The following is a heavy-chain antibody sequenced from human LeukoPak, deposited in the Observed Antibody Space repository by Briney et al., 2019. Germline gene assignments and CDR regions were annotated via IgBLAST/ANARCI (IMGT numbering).Heavy chain of an antibody. J-gene: IGHJ6*03. Sequence: SETLSLTCAVYGGSFSGYYWSWIRQPPGKGLEWIGEINHSGSTNYNPSLKSRVTISVDTSKNQFSLKLSSVTAADTAVYYCAREYLPDDFWSGYRHYYYYYYMDVWGKGTTVTVSS. CDR1: GGSFSGYY. V-gene: IGHV4-34*01. D-gene: IGHD3-3*01. CDR2: INHSGST. CDR3: AREYLPDDFWSGYRHYYYYYYMDV.